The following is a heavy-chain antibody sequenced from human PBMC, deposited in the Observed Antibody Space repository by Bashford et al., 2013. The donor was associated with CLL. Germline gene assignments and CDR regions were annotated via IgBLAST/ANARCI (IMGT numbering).Heavy chain of an antibody. J-gene: IGHJ4*03. Sequence: GESLKISCKGSGYSFSNYWIAWVRQMPGKGLEWMGIIYPGDSDTRYSPSFQGQVTISADKSISTAYLQWSSLKASDTAMYYCARHSRLAIAVAGVDYWGRGRPSVTVSS. CDR2: IYPGDSDT. CDR1: GYSFSNYW. CDR3: ARHSRLAIAVAGVDY. D-gene: IGHD6-19*01. V-gene: IGHV5-51*01.